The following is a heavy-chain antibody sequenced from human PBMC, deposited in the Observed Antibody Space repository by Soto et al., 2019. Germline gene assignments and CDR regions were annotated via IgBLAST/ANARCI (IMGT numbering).Heavy chain of an antibody. D-gene: IGHD6-19*01. CDR1: GYTFTSYG. Sequence: ASVKASCKCSGYTFTSYGISCVRQAPGQGLEWMGWINTYNGNTYYAQKLQGRVTMTTDTSTSTAYMELRSLKSDDTAVYHCARDATVAGSFDYWGQGTLVTVSS. V-gene: IGHV1-18*01. J-gene: IGHJ4*02. CDR3: ARDATVAGSFDY. CDR2: INTYNGNT.